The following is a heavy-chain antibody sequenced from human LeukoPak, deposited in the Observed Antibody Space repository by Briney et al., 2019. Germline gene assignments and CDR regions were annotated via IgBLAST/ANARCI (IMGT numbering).Heavy chain of an antibody. CDR3: ARDRLPPTVTTEAGGVWFDP. CDR1: GGTLSTYG. J-gene: IGHJ5*02. CDR2: IIPILDFS. D-gene: IGHD4-11*01. V-gene: IGHV1-69*04. Sequence: GSSVKVSCKASGGTLSTYGFSWVRQAPGQGLEWMGRIIPILDFSNYAQNFQGRVTITADKVTNTVYLELSSLRSEDTAVYYCARDRLPPTVTTEAGGVWFDPWGQGTLVTVSS.